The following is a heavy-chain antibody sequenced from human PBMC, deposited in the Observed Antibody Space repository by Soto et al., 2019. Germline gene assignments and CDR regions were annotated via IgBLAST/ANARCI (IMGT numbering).Heavy chain of an antibody. V-gene: IGHV3-21*01. D-gene: IGHD3-3*01. J-gene: IGHJ4*02. CDR3: ARGLTIFGVGTGFDY. Sequence: EVQLVESGGGLVKPGGSLRLSCAASGFTFSSYSMNWVRQAPGKGLEWVSSISSSSSYIYYADSVKGRFTISRDNAKNSLYLQMNSLRAEDTAVYYCARGLTIFGVGTGFDYWGQGILVTVSS. CDR1: GFTFSSYS. CDR2: ISSSSSYI.